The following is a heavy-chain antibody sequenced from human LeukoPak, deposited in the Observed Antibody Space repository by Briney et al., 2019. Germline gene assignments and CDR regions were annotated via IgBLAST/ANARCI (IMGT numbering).Heavy chain of an antibody. CDR3: ARQRDGYYFDY. CDR1: GFTVNSNY. D-gene: IGHD2-21*02. V-gene: IGHV3-66*02. CDR2: FYSGGST. Sequence: PGGSLRLSCAASGFTVNSNYMSWVRQAPGKGLEWVSVFYSGGSTYYAASLKGRFTISRDNSKNTLYLQMNSLRAEDTAVYYCARQRDGYYFDYWGQGTLVTVSS. J-gene: IGHJ4*02.